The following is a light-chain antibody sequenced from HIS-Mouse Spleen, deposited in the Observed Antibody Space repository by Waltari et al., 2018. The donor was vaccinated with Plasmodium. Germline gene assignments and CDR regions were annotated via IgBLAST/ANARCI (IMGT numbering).Light chain of an antibody. J-gene: IGLJ3*02. CDR2: EVS. CDR1: SSDVGGYNS. CDR3: YSTDSSGNHRV. V-gene: IGLV2-8*01. Sequence: QSALTQPPSASGSPGQSVTISCTGTSSDVGGYNSVSWYQQHPGKAPKLMIYEVSKRPSGVPDRFSGSSSGTMATLTISGAQVEDEADYYCYSTDSSGNHRVFGGGTKLTVL.